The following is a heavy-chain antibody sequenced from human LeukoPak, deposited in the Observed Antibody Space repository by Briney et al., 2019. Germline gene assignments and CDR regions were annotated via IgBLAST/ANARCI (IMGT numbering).Heavy chain of an antibody. CDR3: ARRPLLMGGFDI. CDR1: GGSFSGYY. J-gene: IGHJ3*02. V-gene: IGHV4-34*01. CDR2: INHSGGT. Sequence: SETLSLTCAVYGGSFSGYYWTWLRQPPGKGLEWIGEINHSGGTNYNPSLKSRVTISVDTSKNQFSLKLSSATAADTAVYYCARRPLLMGGFDIWGQGKMVTVSS. D-gene: IGHD2-8*02.